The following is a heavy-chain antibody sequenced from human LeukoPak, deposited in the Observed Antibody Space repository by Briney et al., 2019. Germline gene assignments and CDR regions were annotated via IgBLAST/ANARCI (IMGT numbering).Heavy chain of an antibody. Sequence: SETLSLTCTVSGYSISSGYYWGWIRQPPGKGLEWIGRIYHSGSTYYNPSLKSRVTLSVDTSKKQFSLKLSSVTAADTAVYYCVRVQGYGYVFDYWGQRTLVSVSS. D-gene: IGHD5-18*01. CDR1: GYSISSGYY. J-gene: IGHJ4*02. CDR2: IYHSGST. V-gene: IGHV4-38-2*02. CDR3: VRVQGYGYVFDY.